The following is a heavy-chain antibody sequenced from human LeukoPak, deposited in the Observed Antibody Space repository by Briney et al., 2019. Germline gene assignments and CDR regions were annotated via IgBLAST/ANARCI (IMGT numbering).Heavy chain of an antibody. CDR3: ARDDPLDYYDSSGYAPS. CDR1: GGSISSYY. CDR2: IYTSGST. D-gene: IGHD3-22*01. J-gene: IGHJ4*02. Sequence: SETLSLTGTVSGGSISSYYWSWIRQPAGKGLEWIGRIYTSGSTNYNPSLKSRVTMSVDTSKNQFSLKLSSVTAADTAVYYCARDDPLDYYDSSGYAPSWGQGTLVTVSS. V-gene: IGHV4-4*07.